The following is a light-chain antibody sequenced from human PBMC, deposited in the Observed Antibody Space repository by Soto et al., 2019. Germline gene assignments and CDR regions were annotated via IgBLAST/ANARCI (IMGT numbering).Light chain of an antibody. Sequence: QSVLTQPPSVSGAPGQRVTISCTGSSSNIGAGYDVHWYQQLPGTAPKLLVYGTSNRPSGVPDRFSGSKSGTSASLAITGLQAEDEADYYCQSNDSSLSAFYVFGTGTKLTVL. CDR2: GTS. J-gene: IGLJ1*01. CDR3: QSNDSSLSAFYV. V-gene: IGLV1-40*01. CDR1: SSNIGAGYD.